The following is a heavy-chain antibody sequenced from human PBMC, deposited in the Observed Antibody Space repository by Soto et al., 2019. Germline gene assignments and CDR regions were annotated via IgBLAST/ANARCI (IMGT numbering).Heavy chain of an antibody. V-gene: IGHV1-2*02. Sequence: QVQLVQSGAEVKKPGASVKVSCKASGYTFTGYYLHWIRQAPGQGLGWMGWMRTNSGGANYAQKFQGRVSMTRNTSISTFYMELSKLRSEDTAVYYCARDPHEGGYDCWGQGTLGNVSS. CDR2: MRTNSGGA. CDR1: GYTFTGYY. J-gene: IGHJ4*02. D-gene: IGHD3-16*01. CDR3: ARDPHEGGYDC.